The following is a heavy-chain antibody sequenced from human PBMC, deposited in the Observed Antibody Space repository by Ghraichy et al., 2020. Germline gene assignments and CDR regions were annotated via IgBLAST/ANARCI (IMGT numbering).Heavy chain of an antibody. CDR2: INPNNGGT. D-gene: IGHD5-24*01. J-gene: IGHJ4*02. CDR3: ARDLVEMASDDIDF. Sequence: ASVKVSCKASGYTFTDYYLHWVRQAPGQGLEWMGWINPNNGGTKYAQKFQGRVTLTRDTSISTAYMDLSGLTSDDTAVYYCARDLVEMASDDIDFWGQGTLVTVSS. CDR1: GYTFTDYY. V-gene: IGHV1-2*02.